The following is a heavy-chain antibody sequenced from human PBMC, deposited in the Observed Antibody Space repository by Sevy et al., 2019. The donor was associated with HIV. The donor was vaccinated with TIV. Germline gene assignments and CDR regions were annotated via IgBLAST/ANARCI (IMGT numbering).Heavy chain of an antibody. CDR3: ARRVYGYRLGVFDY. CDR1: GGTFSSYA. CDR2: IIPIFGTA. Sequence: ASVKVSCKASGGTFSSYAISWVRQAPGQGLEWMGGIIPIFGTANYAQKFQGRVTITADESTSAAYMELSSLRSEDTAVYYCARRVYGYRLGVFDYWGQGTLVPVSS. D-gene: IGHD5-12*01. V-gene: IGHV1-69*13. J-gene: IGHJ4*02.